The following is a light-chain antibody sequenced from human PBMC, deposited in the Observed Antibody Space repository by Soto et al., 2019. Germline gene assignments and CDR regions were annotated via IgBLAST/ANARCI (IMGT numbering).Light chain of an antibody. Sequence: DIQMTQSPSTLSASVGDRVTITCRASQSISSWLTWYQQKAGQAPKLLISKASLVESGVPSRFSGSGFETAFTLTISSLQPDDSATYYCQQYSYFATFGQGTRVEVK. CDR2: KAS. V-gene: IGKV1-5*03. J-gene: IGKJ1*01. CDR1: QSISSW. CDR3: QQYSYFAT.